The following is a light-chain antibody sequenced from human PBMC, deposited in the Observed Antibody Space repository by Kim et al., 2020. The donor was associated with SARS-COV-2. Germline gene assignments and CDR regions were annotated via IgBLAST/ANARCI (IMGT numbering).Light chain of an antibody. J-gene: IGKJ1*01. V-gene: IGKV3-20*01. CDR3: QQYASSPRT. CDR1: QSVGNHY. Sequence: SPGESATLSCRASQSVGNHYLAWFHQKPGQAPRVLIYGASSRAPGIPDRFAGSGSGTDYTLTISRLEPEDFAVYYCQQYASSPRTFGQGTKVDIK. CDR2: GAS.